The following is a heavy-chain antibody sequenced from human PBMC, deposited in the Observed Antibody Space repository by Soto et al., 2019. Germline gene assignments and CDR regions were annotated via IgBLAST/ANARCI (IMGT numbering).Heavy chain of an antibody. V-gene: IGHV1-3*01. CDR3: AREAGTWHLPLNWFDP. D-gene: IGHD6-19*01. CDR1: GYTFTSYD. Sequence: GASVKVSCKASGYTFTSYDMHWVRQAPGQRLEWMGWINAGNGNTKYSQKFQGRVTITRDTSASTAYMELSSLRSEDTAVYYCAREAGTWHLPLNWFDPWGQGTLVTVSS. J-gene: IGHJ5*02. CDR2: INAGNGNT.